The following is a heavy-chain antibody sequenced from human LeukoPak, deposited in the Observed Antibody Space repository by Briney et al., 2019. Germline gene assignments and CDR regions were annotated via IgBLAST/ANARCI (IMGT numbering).Heavy chain of an antibody. CDR2: ISSSSSYI. CDR1: GFTFSTYR. J-gene: IGHJ3*02. Sequence: GGSLRLSCEASGFTFSTYRMNWVRRAPGKGLEWVSSISSSSSYIYYADSVKGRFTISRDNAKNSLYLQMNSLRAEDTAVYYCASDDYGGFDIWGQGTMVTVSS. D-gene: IGHD4-23*01. CDR3: ASDDYGGFDI. V-gene: IGHV3-21*01.